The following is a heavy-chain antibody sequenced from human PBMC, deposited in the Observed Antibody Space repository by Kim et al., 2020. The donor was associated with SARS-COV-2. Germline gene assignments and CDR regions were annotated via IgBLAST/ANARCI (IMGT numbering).Heavy chain of an antibody. J-gene: IGHJ4*02. Sequence: GGSLRLSCTASGFSFSGSDIHWVRRPSGKGLEWVGRIKTKLENYPTAYAASVEGRFTISRDDSENTAYLQMNGLRIDDTAIYYCARRERISAFEYGGQGTLVTVSS. V-gene: IGHV3-73*01. CDR2: IKTKLENYPT. CDR3: ARRERISAFEY. CDR1: GFSFSGSD. D-gene: IGHD1-26*01.